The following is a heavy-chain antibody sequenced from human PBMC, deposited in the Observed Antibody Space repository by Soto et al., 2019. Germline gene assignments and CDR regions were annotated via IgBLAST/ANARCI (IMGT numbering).Heavy chain of an antibody. Sequence: KPSETLSLTCTVSGGSISSYYWSWIRQPAGKGLEWIGRIYTSGSTNYNPSLKSRVTISVDTSKNQFSLKLSSVTAADTAVYYCARQLVRGYYYYGMAVWGQGTTVTVSS. J-gene: IGHJ6*02. CDR3: ARQLVRGYYYYGMAV. CDR2: IYTSGST. CDR1: GGSISSYY. V-gene: IGHV4-4*07. D-gene: IGHD6-6*01.